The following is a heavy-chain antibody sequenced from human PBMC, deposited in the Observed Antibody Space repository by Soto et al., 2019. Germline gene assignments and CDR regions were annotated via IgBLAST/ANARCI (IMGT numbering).Heavy chain of an antibody. Sequence: SGPTLVNPTQTLTPTCTFSWVSLSTRGVGVVWIRQLPGKTMEWPALMYWIDDKRYSPSLKSRLTITKDTSKNQVVLTMTNMLHVDTGRSYCAPVSGGSQLGCWVQG. CDR3: APVSGGSQLGC. V-gene: IGHV2-5*01. CDR1: WVSLSTRGVG. CDR2: MYWIDDK. D-gene: IGHD6-19*01. J-gene: IGHJ4*02.